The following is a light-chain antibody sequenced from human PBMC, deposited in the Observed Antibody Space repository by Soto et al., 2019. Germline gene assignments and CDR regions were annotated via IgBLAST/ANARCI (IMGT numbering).Light chain of an antibody. Sequence: DIQMTQSPSSLSASVGDRVTITCQASQDISNYLNWYQQKPGKAPKVLIYDASNLKTGVPSRFNGSGAGKDFTFTISSQQAEDLAKYYCQQYDNLSFTFGPGTKVDIK. CDR3: QQYDNLSFT. CDR2: DAS. CDR1: QDISNY. J-gene: IGKJ3*01. V-gene: IGKV1-33*01.